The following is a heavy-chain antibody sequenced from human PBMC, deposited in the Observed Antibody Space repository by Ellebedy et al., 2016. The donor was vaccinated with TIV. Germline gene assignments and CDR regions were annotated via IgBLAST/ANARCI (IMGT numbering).Heavy chain of an antibody. CDR1: GFTFSSYS. J-gene: IGHJ4*01. CDR2: ISSDTTYT. Sequence: GGSLRFSCAASGFTFSSYSMNWVRQAPGEGLEWVSSISSDTTYTYYADSVKGRFTISRDNAKNSLYLQMNSLRAEDTAVYYCARDYRYGANSNRIDYWGRGTLVTVSS. V-gene: IGHV3-21*06. D-gene: IGHD4-23*01. CDR3: ARDYRYGANSNRIDY.